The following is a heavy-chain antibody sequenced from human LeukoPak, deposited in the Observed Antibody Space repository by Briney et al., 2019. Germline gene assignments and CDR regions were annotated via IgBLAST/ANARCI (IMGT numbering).Heavy chain of an antibody. CDR2: IRYDGSNK. Sequence: GGSLRLSCAASGFTFSSYGMHWVREAPGKGLEWVAFIRYDGSNKYYADSVKGRFTISRDNSKNTLYLQMNSLRAEDTAVYYCAKDSGASIAAPYYFDYWGQGTLVTVSS. V-gene: IGHV3-30*02. CDR1: GFTFSSYG. CDR3: AKDSGASIAAPYYFDY. J-gene: IGHJ4*02. D-gene: IGHD6-6*01.